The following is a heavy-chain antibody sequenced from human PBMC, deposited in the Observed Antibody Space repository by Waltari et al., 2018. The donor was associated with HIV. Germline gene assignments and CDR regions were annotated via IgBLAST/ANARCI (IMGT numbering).Heavy chain of an antibody. CDR3: ARGRSYYYDSSGYLDY. CDR1: GGSFSGYY. CDR2: INHSGST. D-gene: IGHD3-22*01. J-gene: IGHJ4*02. V-gene: IGHV4-34*01. Sequence: QVQLQQWGAGLLKPSETLSLTCAVYGGSFSGYYWSWIRQPPGKGLEWIGEINHSGSTNYTPSLKSRVTISVDTSKNQFSLKLSSVTAADTAVYYCARGRSYYYDSSGYLDYWGQGTLVTVSS.